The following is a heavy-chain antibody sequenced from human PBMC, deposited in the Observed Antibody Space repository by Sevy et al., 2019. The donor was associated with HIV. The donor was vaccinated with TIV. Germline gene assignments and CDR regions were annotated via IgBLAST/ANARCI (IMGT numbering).Heavy chain of an antibody. CDR3: ARKPGIAAAGTNYYYGMDV. CDR1: GYTFTSYG. J-gene: IGHJ6*02. D-gene: IGHD6-13*01. V-gene: IGHV1-18*01. Sequence: ASVKVSCKASGYTFTSYGISWVRQAPGQGLEWMGWISAYNGNTNYAQKLQGRVTMTTDTSTSTAYMELRSLRSDDTAVYYCARKPGIAAAGTNYYYGMDVWGQGTTVTVSS. CDR2: ISAYNGNT.